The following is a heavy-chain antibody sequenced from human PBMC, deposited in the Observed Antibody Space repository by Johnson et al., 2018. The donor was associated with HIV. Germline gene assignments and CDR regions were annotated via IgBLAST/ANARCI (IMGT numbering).Heavy chain of an antibody. Sequence: EVQLVESGGGLVQPGGSLRLSCAASGFTVRSNYMSWVRQAPGKGLEWVSLIYSGGSTYYADSVKGRFTISRDNSKNTLYLQMNSLRAEDTAVYYCARMTTTVSHHDAFDIRGQGTMVTVSS. D-gene: IGHD4-17*01. J-gene: IGHJ3*02. CDR1: GFTVRSNY. CDR3: ARMTTTVSHHDAFDI. CDR2: IYSGGST. V-gene: IGHV3-66*01.